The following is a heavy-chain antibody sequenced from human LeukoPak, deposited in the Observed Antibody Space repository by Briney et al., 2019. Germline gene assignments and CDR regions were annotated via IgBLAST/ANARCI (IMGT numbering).Heavy chain of an antibody. D-gene: IGHD3-22*01. J-gene: IGHJ4*02. CDR1: GYTFTSYG. CDR2: ISAYHGNT. V-gene: IGHV1-18*01. Sequence: GASVKVSCKASGYTFTSYGISWVRQAPGQGLEWMGWISAYHGNTNYAQKLQGRVTMTTDTSTSTAYMELRSLRSDDTAVYYCARVVDYYDSSGYYDLDYWGQGTLVTVSS. CDR3: ARVVDYYDSSGYYDLDY.